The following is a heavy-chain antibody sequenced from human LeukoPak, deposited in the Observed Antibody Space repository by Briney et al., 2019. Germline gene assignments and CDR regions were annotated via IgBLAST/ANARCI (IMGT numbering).Heavy chain of an antibody. D-gene: IGHD3-22*01. Sequence: ASVKVSCKASGYTFTNYAMNWVRQAPGQGLEWMGWIHPSTGNPAYAQGFTGRFVFSLDTSVSTAYLQISSLKAEDTAVYYCARAPYYYDSSGYYFDAFDIWGQGTMVTVSS. CDR1: GYTFTNYA. V-gene: IGHV7-4-1*02. CDR2: IHPSTGNP. J-gene: IGHJ3*02. CDR3: ARAPYYYDSSGYYFDAFDI.